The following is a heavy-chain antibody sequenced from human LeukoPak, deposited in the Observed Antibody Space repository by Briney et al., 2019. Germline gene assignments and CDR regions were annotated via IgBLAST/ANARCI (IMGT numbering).Heavy chain of an antibody. Sequence: GGSLRLSCAASGFTFSSYAMSWVRQAPGKGLEWVSAISGSGGSIYYADSVKGRFTISRDNSKNTLHLQMNSLRAEDTAVYYCANAPYYDILTSGAFDIWGRGTMVTVSS. V-gene: IGHV3-23*01. J-gene: IGHJ3*02. CDR2: ISGSGGSI. D-gene: IGHD3-9*01. CDR3: ANAPYYDILTSGAFDI. CDR1: GFTFSSYA.